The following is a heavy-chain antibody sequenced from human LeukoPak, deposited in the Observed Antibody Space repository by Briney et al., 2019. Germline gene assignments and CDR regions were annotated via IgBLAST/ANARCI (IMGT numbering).Heavy chain of an antibody. CDR1: GFTFSSYD. D-gene: IGHD3-9*01. Sequence: GGSLRLPCAASGFTFSSYDMHWVRQPTGKGLEWVSAIGTAGDTYYSHSVQGRFTISRENAKNSLYLHMNSLSAGDTAVYFCARGHMLTGYYNFAWFDPWGQGTLVTVSS. CDR3: ARGHMLTGYYNFAWFDP. CDR2: IGTAGDT. J-gene: IGHJ5*02. V-gene: IGHV3-13*01.